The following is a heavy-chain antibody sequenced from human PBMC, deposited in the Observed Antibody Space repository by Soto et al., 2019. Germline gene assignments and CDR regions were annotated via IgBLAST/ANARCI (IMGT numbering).Heavy chain of an antibody. J-gene: IGHJ6*02. CDR3: ARAGYYGSGPYGMDV. CDR1: GGTFSSYA. V-gene: IGHV1-69*13. D-gene: IGHD3-10*01. CDR2: IIPIFGTA. Sequence: SVKVSCKASGGTFSSYAISWVRQAPGQGLEWMGGIIPIFGTANYAQKFQGRVTITADESTSTAYIELSSLRSEDTAVYYCARAGYYGSGPYGMDVWGQGTTVTVS.